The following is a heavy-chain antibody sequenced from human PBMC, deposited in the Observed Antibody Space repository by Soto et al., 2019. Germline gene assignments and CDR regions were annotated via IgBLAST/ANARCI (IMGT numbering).Heavy chain of an antibody. CDR3: CRNAIFVRGVPGEY. CDR2: IKSDGSGT. V-gene: IGHV3-74*03. Sequence: EVQFVESGGGLIEPGGSLRLSRAASGFTFSGYWMHWVRQAPGKGLEWVSRIKSDGSGTTYADSVKVRFSISRDNAKNTVYLQMDSLRVEDTVVYYCCRNAIFVRGVPGEYWGQGPPVTVSS. J-gene: IGHJ4*02. CDR1: GFTFSGYW. D-gene: IGHD3-10*02.